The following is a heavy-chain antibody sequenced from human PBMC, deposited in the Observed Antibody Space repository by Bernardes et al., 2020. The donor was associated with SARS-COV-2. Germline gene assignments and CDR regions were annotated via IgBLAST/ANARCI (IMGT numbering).Heavy chain of an antibody. V-gene: IGHV5-51*01. CDR2: IYPGDSDT. J-gene: IGHJ4*02. CDR1: GYRFTSHW. CDR3: ARPEIYSGYEN. Sequence: SLPISSDSSGYRFTSHWIAWVRQMPGKGLEWMGTIYPGDSDTRYSPSFEGQVTISADKSISTAYLQWSSLKASDTAIYYCARPEIYSGYENWGQGTLVTVSS. D-gene: IGHD5-12*01.